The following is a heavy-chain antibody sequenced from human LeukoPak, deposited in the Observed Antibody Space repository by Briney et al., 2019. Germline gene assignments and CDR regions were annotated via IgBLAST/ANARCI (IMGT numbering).Heavy chain of an antibody. V-gene: IGHV1-24*01. CDR2: FDPEDGET. CDR1: GYTLTELS. J-gene: IGHJ6*03. D-gene: IGHD2-2*02. CDR3: ATDLGSRDCSSTSCYTGGYYYMDV. Sequence: ASVKVSCKVSGYTLTELSMHWVRQAPGKGLEWMGGFDPEDGETIYAQKFQGRVTMTEDTSTDTAYMELSSLRSEDTAVYYCATDLGSRDCSSTSCYTGGYYYMDVWGKGTTVTVSS.